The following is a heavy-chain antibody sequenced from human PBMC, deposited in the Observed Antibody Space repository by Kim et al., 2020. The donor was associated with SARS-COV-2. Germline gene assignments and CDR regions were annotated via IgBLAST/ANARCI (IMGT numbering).Heavy chain of an antibody. D-gene: IGHD6-19*01. V-gene: IGHV7-4-1*02. CDR3: ARGRRGWFPDY. J-gene: IGHJ4*02. CDR2: P. Sequence: PTYAQGFTGRFVFSLDTSVSTAYLQISSLKAEDTAVYYCARGRRGWFPDYWGQGTLVTVSS.